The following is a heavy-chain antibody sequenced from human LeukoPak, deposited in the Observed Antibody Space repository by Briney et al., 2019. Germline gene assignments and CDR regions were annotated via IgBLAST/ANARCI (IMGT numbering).Heavy chain of an antibody. V-gene: IGHV3-23*01. J-gene: IGHJ4*02. CDR2: ISDGGETT. D-gene: IGHD4-17*01. CDR3: ARDYADYVGYFFFDY. CDR1: GFTFNNYA. Sequence: GGSLRLSCAASGFTFNNYAMNWVRQAPGKGLEWVSSISDGGETTYYADSAKGRFTISRDNSQNTLYLQMNSLRAEDTAVYYCARDYADYVGYFFFDYWGQGTLVTVSS.